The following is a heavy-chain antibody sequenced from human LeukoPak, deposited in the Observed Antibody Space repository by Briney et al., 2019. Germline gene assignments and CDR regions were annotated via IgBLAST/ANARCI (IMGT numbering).Heavy chain of an antibody. CDR1: GFTVSSNY. CDR2: VYSGGST. J-gene: IGHJ6*03. V-gene: IGHV3-53*01. Sequence: GGSLRLSCAASGFTVSSNYMSWVRQAPGKGLEWVSVVYSGGSTYYADSVKGRFTISRDNSKNTLYLQMNSLRAEDTAVYYCARDRAGYYMDVWGKGTTVTVSS. CDR3: ARDRAGYYMDV.